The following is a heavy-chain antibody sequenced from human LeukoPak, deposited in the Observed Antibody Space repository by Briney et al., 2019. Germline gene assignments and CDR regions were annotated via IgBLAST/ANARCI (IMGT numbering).Heavy chain of an antibody. CDR2: VSPYNGDT. D-gene: IGHD2-8*01. V-gene: IGHV1-18*01. Sequence: ASVKVSCKASGYTFTDYGINWVRQAPGHGVEWMGWVSPYNGDTKYAQKLQDRVTLTTDTSTSTAYMELRSLRSDDTAVYYCARGGVRMAPHYGMDVWGQGTTVTVSS. CDR3: ARGGVRMAPHYGMDV. CDR1: GYTFTDYG. J-gene: IGHJ6*02.